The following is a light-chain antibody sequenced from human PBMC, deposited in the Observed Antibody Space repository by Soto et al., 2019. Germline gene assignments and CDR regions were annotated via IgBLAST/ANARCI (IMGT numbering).Light chain of an antibody. CDR3: QQSNSTPPT. J-gene: IGKJ2*01. CDR1: QSISSY. CDR2: AAS. Sequence: DIQMTQSPSSLSASVGDRVTITCRASQSISSYLSWYQQKPGKAPKLLIYAASSLKSGVPSRFSGSGSGTDFTLTISSLQPEDFATYYCQQSNSTPPTFGQGTKLEIK. V-gene: IGKV1-39*01.